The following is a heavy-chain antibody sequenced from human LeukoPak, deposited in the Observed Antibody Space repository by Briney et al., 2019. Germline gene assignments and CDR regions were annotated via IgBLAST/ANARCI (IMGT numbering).Heavy chain of an antibody. CDR2: IDADNGDT. J-gene: IGHJ4*02. CDR3: ARGGSLAVAPHLYYFDY. Sequence: ASVKVSCKASGYIFSDYVIHWVRQAPGQRFEWMGWIDADNGDTRSSQRFQGRVTMTRDTSTSTVYMELSSLRSEDTAVYYCARGGSLAVAPHLYYFDYWGQGTLVTVSS. V-gene: IGHV1-3*01. CDR1: GYIFSDYV. D-gene: IGHD6-19*01.